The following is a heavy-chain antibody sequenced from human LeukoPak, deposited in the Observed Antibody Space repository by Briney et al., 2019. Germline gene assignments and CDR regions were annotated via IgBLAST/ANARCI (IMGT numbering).Heavy chain of an antibody. J-gene: IGHJ4*02. D-gene: IGHD4-23*01. V-gene: IGHV3-7*01. Sequence: PGGSLRLSCAAPGFTFSSYWMRWVRQPPGKGLEWVANIKNDGSEKDYVDSVKGRFTISRDNAKNSLYLQMNSLRAEDTAVYYCARGLRWCDYWGQGTLVTVSS. CDR1: GFTFSSYW. CDR3: ARGLRWCDY. CDR2: IKNDGSEK.